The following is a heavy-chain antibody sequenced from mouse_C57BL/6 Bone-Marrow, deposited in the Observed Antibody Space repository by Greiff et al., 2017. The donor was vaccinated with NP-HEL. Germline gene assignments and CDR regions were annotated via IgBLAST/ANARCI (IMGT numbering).Heavy chain of an antibody. CDR1: GFTFSSYA. CDR3: ANGFAY. D-gene: IGHD1-1*01. J-gene: IGHJ3*01. Sequence: EVMLVESGGGLVKPGGSLKLSCAASGFTFSSYAMSWVRQTPEKRLEWVATISDGGSYTYYPDNVKGRFTISRDNAKNNLYLQMSHLKSEDTAMYYCANGFAYWGQGTLVTVSA. V-gene: IGHV5-4*03. CDR2: ISDGGSYT.